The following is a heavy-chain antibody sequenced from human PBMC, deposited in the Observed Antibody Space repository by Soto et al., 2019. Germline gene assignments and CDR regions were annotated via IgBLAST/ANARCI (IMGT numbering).Heavy chain of an antibody. CDR1: GYTFTSYG. V-gene: IGHV1-18*01. CDR3: ASSFRLEYYGMDV. J-gene: IGHJ6*02. CDR2: ISAYNGNT. D-gene: IGHD1-1*01. Sequence: GASVKGSCKASGYTFTSYGSSWGRQDPGQGLEWMGWISAYNGNTNYAQKLQGRVTMTTDTSTSTAYMELRSLRSGDTAVYYCASSFRLEYYGMDVWGQGTTVTVSS.